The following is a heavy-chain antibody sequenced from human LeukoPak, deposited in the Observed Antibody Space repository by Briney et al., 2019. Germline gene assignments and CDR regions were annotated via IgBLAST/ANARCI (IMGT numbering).Heavy chain of an antibody. CDR2: INPSGGST. V-gene: IGHV1-46*01. J-gene: IGHJ3*02. CDR1: GYTFTSYY. Sequence: ASVNVSCKASGYTFTSYYLHWVRQAPGQGLEWVGIINPSGGSTSYAQKFQGRVTMTRDTSTRTVYMELSSLRSEDTAVYYCAREYYYDSSGYPHEEAFDIWGQGTMVTVSS. D-gene: IGHD3-22*01. CDR3: AREYYYDSSGYPHEEAFDI.